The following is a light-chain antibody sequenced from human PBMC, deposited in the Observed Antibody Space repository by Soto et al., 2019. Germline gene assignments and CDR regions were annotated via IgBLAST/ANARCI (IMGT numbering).Light chain of an antibody. J-gene: IGKJ1*01. CDR3: QQYNNWPPWT. V-gene: IGKV3-15*01. Sequence: EVVMTQSPATLSVSPGERATLSCRASQSVSSNLAWYQQKPGQAPRLLIYGASTRATGIPARFSGSGSGTEFTLTISSPQSEDFAVYYCQQYNNWPPWTVGQGTKVEIK. CDR1: QSVSSN. CDR2: GAS.